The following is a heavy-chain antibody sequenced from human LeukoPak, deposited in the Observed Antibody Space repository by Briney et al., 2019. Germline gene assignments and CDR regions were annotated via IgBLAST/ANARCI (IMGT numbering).Heavy chain of an antibody. CDR3: AREVYGDNYFDY. CDR2: IRQDGSDK. Sequence: GGSLRLSCAASGVTFSRYWMSWVRQAPGKGLEWVANIRQDGSDKYYVDSVTGRFTISGDNAKNSLYLQMNSLRADDTAVYYCAREVYGDNYFDYWGQGTLVTVST. D-gene: IGHD4-17*01. CDR1: GVTFSRYW. V-gene: IGHV3-7*05. J-gene: IGHJ4*02.